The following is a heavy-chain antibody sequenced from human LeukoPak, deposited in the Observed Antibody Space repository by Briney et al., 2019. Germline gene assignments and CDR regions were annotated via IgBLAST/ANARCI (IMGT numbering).Heavy chain of an antibody. V-gene: IGHV3-64D*08. J-gene: IGHJ4*02. CDR1: GFTFSRYP. CDR2: INTNGVST. D-gene: IGHD4/OR15-4a*01. CDR3: VKWDYGLYVDY. Sequence: GGSLRLSCSASGFTFSRYPMHWVRQAPGKGLEFVSGINTNGVSTDYADSVKGRFTISRDNSKNTLYLQMSSLRPEDTAVYYCVKWDYGLYVDYWGQGTLVTVPS.